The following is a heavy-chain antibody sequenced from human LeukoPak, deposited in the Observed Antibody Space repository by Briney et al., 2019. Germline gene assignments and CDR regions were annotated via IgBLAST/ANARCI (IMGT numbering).Heavy chain of an antibody. CDR3: ARRADIVVVPAAIQYYGMDV. Sequence: GGSLRLSCAASGFTFSSYWMSWVRQAPGKGLEWVANIKQDGSEKDYADSVKGRFTISRDNAKNSLYLQMNSLRAEDTAVYYCARRADIVVVPAAIQYYGMDVWGQGTTVTVSS. V-gene: IGHV3-7*01. J-gene: IGHJ6*02. CDR1: GFTFSSYW. D-gene: IGHD2-2*01. CDR2: IKQDGSEK.